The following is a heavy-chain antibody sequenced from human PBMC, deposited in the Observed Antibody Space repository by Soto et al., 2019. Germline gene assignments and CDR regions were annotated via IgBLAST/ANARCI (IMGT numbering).Heavy chain of an antibody. CDR1: GFTFSSYW. V-gene: IGHV3-7*05. D-gene: IGHD1-1*01. CDR2: IKQDGSEK. CDR3: ARDTLLEINYGMDV. Sequence: GGSLRLSCAASGFTFSSYWMSWVRQAPGKGLEWVANIKQDGSEKYYVDSVKGRFTISRDNAKNSLYLQMNSLRAEDTAVYYCARDTLLEINYGMDVWGQGTTVTVSS. J-gene: IGHJ6*02.